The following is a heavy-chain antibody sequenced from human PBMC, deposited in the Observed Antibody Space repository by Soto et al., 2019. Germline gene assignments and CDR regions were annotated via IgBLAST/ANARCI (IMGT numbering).Heavy chain of an antibody. CDR2: VSGSGGTT. CDR1: GLSLSGYA. V-gene: IGHV3-23*01. Sequence: EVQLMESGGGLVQPGESLRLSCVVSGLSLSGYALSWVRQAPGKGLEWVSAVSGSGGTTYYADSVKGRFTISRDNSKNTLYLQMNGLRVEDTAKYFCANDGRRVGPTLNWLDSWGQGTQVTVTS. D-gene: IGHD1-26*01. CDR3: ANDGRRVGPTLNWLDS. J-gene: IGHJ5*01.